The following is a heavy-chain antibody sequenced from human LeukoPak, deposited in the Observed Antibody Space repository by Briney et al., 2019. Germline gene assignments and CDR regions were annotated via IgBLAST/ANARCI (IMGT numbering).Heavy chain of an antibody. D-gene: IGHD3-22*01. CDR2: IYPGGSDT. V-gene: IGHV5-51*01. CDR3: ARRYDGSGSDAFDI. CDR1: GYSFTSYW. Sequence: GESLQISCQGSGYSFTSYWIGWVRQMPGKGLEWMGIIYPGGSDTRYSPSFQGQVTISADKSISTAYLQWSSLKASDTAMYYCARRYDGSGSDAFDIWGQGTMVTVSS. J-gene: IGHJ3*02.